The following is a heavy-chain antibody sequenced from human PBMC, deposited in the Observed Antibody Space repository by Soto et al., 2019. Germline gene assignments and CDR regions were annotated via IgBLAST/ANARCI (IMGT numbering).Heavy chain of an antibody. D-gene: IGHD3-9*01. Sequence: WASVKVSCKASGYTFTSYGISWVRQAPGQGLEWMGWISAYNGNTNYAQKLQGRVTMTTDTSTSTAYMELRSLRSDDTAVYYCAREDGYYDILTGYFYYYYYGMDVWGQGTTGTVSS. V-gene: IGHV1-18*04. CDR2: ISAYNGNT. CDR1: GYTFTSYG. CDR3: AREDGYYDILTGYFYYYYYGMDV. J-gene: IGHJ6*02.